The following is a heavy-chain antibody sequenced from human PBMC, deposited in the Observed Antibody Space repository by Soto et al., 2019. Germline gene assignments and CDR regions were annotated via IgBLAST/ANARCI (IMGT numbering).Heavy chain of an antibody. CDR3: AKARCTGNSCYVPDY. J-gene: IGHJ4*01. D-gene: IGHD2-8*02. Sequence: PGGSLRLSCAASGFTFNSYTMAWVRQAPGNGLEWVSSISGSGSSPSYADSVQGRFIIYRDNSRTTLSLQMNSLRAEDTATYYCAKARCTGNSCYVPDYWGHGSLVTVSS. CDR1: GFTFNSYT. CDR2: ISGSGSSP. V-gene: IGHV3-23*01.